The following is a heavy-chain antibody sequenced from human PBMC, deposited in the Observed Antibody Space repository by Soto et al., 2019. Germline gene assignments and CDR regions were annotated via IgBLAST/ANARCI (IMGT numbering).Heavy chain of an antibody. Sequence: EVQLLESGGGLVQPGGSLRLSCAASGFTFSSYAMSWVRQAPGKGLEWVSAISGSGGSTYYADSVKGRFTISTDNSKNTLYMQMNSLSAEDTAVYYCAKVPPAAYYDILTGFDYWGQGTLVTVSS. D-gene: IGHD3-9*01. CDR3: AKVPPAAYYDILTGFDY. J-gene: IGHJ4*02. CDR2: ISGSGGST. CDR1: GFTFSSYA. V-gene: IGHV3-23*01.